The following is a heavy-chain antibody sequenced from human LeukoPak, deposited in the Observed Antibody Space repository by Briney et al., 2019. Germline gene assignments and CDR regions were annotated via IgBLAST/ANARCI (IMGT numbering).Heavy chain of an antibody. CDR2: ISYDGSNK. J-gene: IGHJ2*01. D-gene: IGHD6-19*01. Sequence: GGSLRLSCAASGFTFSSYGMHWVRQAPGKGLEWVAVISYDGSNKYYADSVKGRFTISRDNSKNTLYLQMNSLRAEDTAVYYCAKDPGGTSGWYIGNWYFDLWGRGTLVTVSS. CDR1: GFTFSSYG. V-gene: IGHV3-30*18. CDR3: AKDPGGTSGWYIGNWYFDL.